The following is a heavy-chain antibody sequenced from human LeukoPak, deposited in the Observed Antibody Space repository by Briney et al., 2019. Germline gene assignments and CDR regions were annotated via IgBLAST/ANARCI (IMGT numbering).Heavy chain of an antibody. J-gene: IGHJ3*02. CDR3: ARLYDSSGYYSPDAFDI. Sequence: GESLKISCQGSGYTFNSDWIGWVRQMPGKGLEWMGIIYPGDSDTRYSPSFQGQVTISADKSISAAYLQWSSLKASDTAMYCCARLYDSSGYYSPDAFDIWGQGTMVTVSS. CDR2: IYPGDSDT. V-gene: IGHV5-51*01. D-gene: IGHD3-22*01. CDR1: GYTFNSDW.